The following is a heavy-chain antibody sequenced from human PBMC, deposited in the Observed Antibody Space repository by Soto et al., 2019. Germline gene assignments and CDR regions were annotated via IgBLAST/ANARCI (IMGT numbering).Heavy chain of an antibody. Sequence: SETLSLTCAVYGGSFSGYYWSWIRQPPGKGLEWIGEINHSGSTNYNPSLKSRVTISVDTSKNQFSLKLSSVAAADTAVYYCARGGPRYCSGGSCYFFDYWGQGTLVTVSS. CDR3: ARGGPRYCSGGSCYFFDY. CDR2: INHSGST. V-gene: IGHV4-34*01. D-gene: IGHD2-15*01. CDR1: GGSFSGYY. J-gene: IGHJ4*02.